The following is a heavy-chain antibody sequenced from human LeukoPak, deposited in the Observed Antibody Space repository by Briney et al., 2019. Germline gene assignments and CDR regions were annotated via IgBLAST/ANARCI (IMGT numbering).Heavy chain of an antibody. CDR1: GFTFSSYG. CDR3: AKLDWFDP. CDR2: IWYDGSKK. V-gene: IGHV3-33*03. Sequence: PGRSLRLSCAASGFTFSSYGMHWVRQAPGKGLEWVAVIWYDGSKKYYADSVKGRFTVSRDNAKNTVYLQMNSLRVEDTAVYYCAKLDWFDPWGQGTLVTVSP. J-gene: IGHJ5*02.